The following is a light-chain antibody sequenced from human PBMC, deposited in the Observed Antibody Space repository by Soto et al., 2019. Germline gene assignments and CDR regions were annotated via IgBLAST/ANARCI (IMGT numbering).Light chain of an antibody. Sequence: QSALTQPPSASGSPGQTVTISCTGTSSDVGGYDYVSWYQQHPGEAPKLIIYEVTKRPSGVPDRFSGSKSGNTASLTVSGLQAEDEADYHCASYAGGYTWVFGGGTKLTVL. CDR1: SSDVGGYDY. V-gene: IGLV2-8*01. J-gene: IGLJ3*02. CDR3: ASYAGGYTWV. CDR2: EVT.